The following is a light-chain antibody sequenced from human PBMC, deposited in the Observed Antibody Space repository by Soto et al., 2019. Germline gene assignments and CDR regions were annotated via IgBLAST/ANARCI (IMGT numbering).Light chain of an antibody. J-gene: IGLJ3*02. CDR1: SSDVGGYNY. CDR2: DVS. Sequence: QSALTQPRSVSGSPGQSVTISCTGTSSDVGGYNYVSWYQQHPGKAPKLMIYDVSKRPSGVPDRFSGSKSGNTASLTISGLQAHDEADYYCFSYAGSYTWVFGGGTKLTVL. CDR3: FSYAGSYTWV. V-gene: IGLV2-11*01.